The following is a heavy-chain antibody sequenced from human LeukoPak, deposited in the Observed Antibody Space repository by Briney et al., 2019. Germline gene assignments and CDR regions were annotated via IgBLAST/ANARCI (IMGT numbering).Heavy chain of an antibody. J-gene: IGHJ5*02. CDR2: ISGSDAST. CDR1: GFTFSSYA. V-gene: IGHV3-23*01. CDR3: AKDVTYYFGSGSNPNWFDP. Sequence: GGSLRLSCVASGFTFSSYAMSWVRQTPGKGLEWVSAISGSDASTYYTDSVKGRFTISRDNSKNTLYLHMNSLRAEDTAVYYCAKDVTYYFGSGSNPNWFDPWGQGTLVTVSS. D-gene: IGHD3-10*01.